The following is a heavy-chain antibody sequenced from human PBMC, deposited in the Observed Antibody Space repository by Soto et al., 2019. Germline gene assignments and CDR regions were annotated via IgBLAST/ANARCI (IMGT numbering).Heavy chain of an antibody. Sequence: QAQLVESGGGVVQPGRSLRLSCAASGFTFSSYVMYWVRQAPGKGLEWVAVRSYDGNNKYYADSVKGRFTISRDNSKNTLYLQMNSLRAEDTAVYYCARAGCDGGSCYSLVGLRYGMDVWGQGTTVTVSS. CDR1: GFTFSSYV. D-gene: IGHD2-15*01. CDR3: ARAGCDGGSCYSLVGLRYGMDV. J-gene: IGHJ6*02. CDR2: RSYDGNNK. V-gene: IGHV3-30-3*01.